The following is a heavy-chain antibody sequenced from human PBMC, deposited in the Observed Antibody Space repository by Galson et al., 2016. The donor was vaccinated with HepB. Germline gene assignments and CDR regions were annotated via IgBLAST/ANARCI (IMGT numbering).Heavy chain of an antibody. D-gene: IGHD3-16*02. J-gene: IGHJ4*02. CDR1: GFTFSSYA. CDR2: ISRDGGNK. V-gene: IGHV3-30*04. CDR3: AKAHMVTFGAIIVNPPDY. Sequence: SLRLSCAASGFTFSSYAMHWVRQAPGKGLEWVAVISRDGGNKYYADSVKGRFPISRDNSNNTLYLQMNSLRAEDTAVYHRAKAHMVTFGAIIVNPPDYWGQGTLVTVSS.